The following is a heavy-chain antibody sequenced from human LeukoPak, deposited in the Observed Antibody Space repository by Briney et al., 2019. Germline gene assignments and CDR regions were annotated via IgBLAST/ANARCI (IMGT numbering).Heavy chain of an antibody. D-gene: IGHD1-1*01. CDR3: ARDPSGWNGYFDS. CDR2: IDSDGSST. V-gene: IGHV3-74*01. J-gene: IGHJ4*02. CDR1: GFTFSSYW. Sequence: GGSLRLSCEASGFTFSSYWMHWVRQAPGKGLVWVSRIDSDGSSTSYADSVKGRFTISRDNARNTVYLQMNSLRADDTAVYYCARDPSGWNGYFDSWGQGTLVTVSS.